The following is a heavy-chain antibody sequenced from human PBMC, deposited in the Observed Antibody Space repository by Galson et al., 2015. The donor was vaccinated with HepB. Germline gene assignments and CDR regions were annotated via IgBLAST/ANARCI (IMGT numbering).Heavy chain of an antibody. J-gene: IGHJ4*02. CDR3: VKVAVLVPAVPYYFDY. CDR2: ISGSGGHT. V-gene: IGHV3-23*01. CDR1: GFSFSKYA. D-gene: IGHD2-21*02. Sequence: SLRLSCAGSGFSFSKYAMSWVRQAPGKGLEWVSGISGSGGHTYYTDSVKGRFTISRDNSKKTLYMQMKSLRVEDTAVYYCVKVAVLVPAVPYYFDYWGQGTLVTVSS.